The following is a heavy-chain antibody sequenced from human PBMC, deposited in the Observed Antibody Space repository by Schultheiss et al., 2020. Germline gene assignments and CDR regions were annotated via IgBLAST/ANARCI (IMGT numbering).Heavy chain of an antibody. V-gene: IGHV4-31*03. Sequence: SETLSLTCTVSAGSISSGDYYWSWIRQRPGKGLEWIGYISYSGRTYYNPSLKSRLTISIDTSKNQFSLKLSSVTAADTAVYYCARAGRLGDLSSGYWGQGTLVTVSS. J-gene: IGHJ4*02. CDR2: ISYSGRT. CDR3: ARAGRLGDLSSGY. CDR1: AGSISSGDYY. D-gene: IGHD3-16*02.